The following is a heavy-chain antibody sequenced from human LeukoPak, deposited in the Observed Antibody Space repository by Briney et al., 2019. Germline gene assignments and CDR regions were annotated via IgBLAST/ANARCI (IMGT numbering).Heavy chain of an antibody. V-gene: IGHV3-21*01. J-gene: IGHJ4*02. CDR3: ARERNFYYFDY. CDR2: ITGDCNYI. CDR1: GFTFNDYT. Sequence: GGSLRLSCAASGFTFNDYTMTWVRQAPGKGLEWVSSITGDCNYIFYADSVEGRFTISRDNAQNSLFLELNSLRGEDTAVYYCARERNFYYFDYWGQGALVTVSS. D-gene: IGHD3-3*01.